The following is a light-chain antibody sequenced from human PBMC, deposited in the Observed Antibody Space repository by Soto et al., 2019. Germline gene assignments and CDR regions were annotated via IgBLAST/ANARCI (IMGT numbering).Light chain of an antibody. CDR2: WAS. Sequence: DIVMTQTPEPPAVCLDEMGPINCASSPSALYSSNSNNYLAWYQQKPGQPPKQLIYWASNRESGVPDRFRGSGSGTDFTLTITSLQAEDVALYYCQQYYNIPWTFGQGTKVDIK. CDR1: PSALYSSNSNNY. J-gene: IGKJ1*01. V-gene: IGKV4-1*01. CDR3: QQYYNIPWT.